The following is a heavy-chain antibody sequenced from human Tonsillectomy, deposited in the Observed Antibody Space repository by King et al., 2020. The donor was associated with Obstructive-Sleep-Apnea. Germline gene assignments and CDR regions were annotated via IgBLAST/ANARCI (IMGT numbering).Heavy chain of an antibody. J-gene: IGHJ3*02. V-gene: IGHV3-15*01. Sequence: VQLVESGGGLVKPGGSLRLSCAASGFTFSNAWMSWVRQAPGKGLEWVGRIKSKTDGGRTDYAAPGKGRFTISRDDSKNTLYLQMNSLKTEDTAVYYCTTELVVVITPDAFDIWGQGTMVTVSS. D-gene: IGHD3-22*01. CDR3: TTELVVVITPDAFDI. CDR1: GFTFSNAW. CDR2: IKSKTDGGRT.